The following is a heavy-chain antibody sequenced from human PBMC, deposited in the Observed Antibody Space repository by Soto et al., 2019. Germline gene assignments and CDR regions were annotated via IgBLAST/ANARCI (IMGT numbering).Heavy chain of an antibody. D-gene: IGHD2-2*01. CDR3: VNGSAAMQEGNWFDP. J-gene: IGHJ5*02. CDR1: GVNFRNFA. Sequence: EVQLLESGGGLVQPGGSLTLSCTASGVNFRNFAMTWVRQAPGKGLEWVSAITGGGITTYFADFVEGRFTISRDNSKNTLYLEMNSLRAEDSAVYYCVNGSAAMQEGNWFDPWGQGTLVTVSS. V-gene: IGHV3-23*01. CDR2: ITGGGITT.